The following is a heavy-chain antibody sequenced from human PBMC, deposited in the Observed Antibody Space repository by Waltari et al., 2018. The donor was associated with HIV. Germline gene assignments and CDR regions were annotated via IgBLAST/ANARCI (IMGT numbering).Heavy chain of an antibody. CDR3: ARSAGTNDYSYYYYMDV. CDR2: IYWDDDK. J-gene: IGHJ6*03. D-gene: IGHD1-7*01. CDR1: GFSLTTSAVG. V-gene: IGHV2-5*02. Sequence: QITLKESGPSLVKPTQTLTLTCTFSGFSLTTSAVGVGWIRQPPGKALEWPALIYWDDDKRYRPSLRSRLTITKDTSKNQVVLTMTNMDPVDTATYYCARSAGTNDYSYYYYMDVWGKGTTVTVSS.